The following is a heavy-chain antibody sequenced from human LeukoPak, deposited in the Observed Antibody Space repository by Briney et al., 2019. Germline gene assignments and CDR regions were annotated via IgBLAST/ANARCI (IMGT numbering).Heavy chain of an antibody. Sequence: GGSLRLSCAASGFTFSSYEMNWVRQAPGKGLEWVSYISSSSSTMYYAASVKGRFSISRDNAQNSLYLQMNSLRAEDTAVYYCVRDHHRRLYDSQARDTFDIWGQGAMVTVSS. V-gene: IGHV3-48*03. D-gene: IGHD3-22*01. CDR1: GFTFSSYE. CDR2: ISSSSSTM. J-gene: IGHJ3*02. CDR3: VRDHHRRLYDSQARDTFDI.